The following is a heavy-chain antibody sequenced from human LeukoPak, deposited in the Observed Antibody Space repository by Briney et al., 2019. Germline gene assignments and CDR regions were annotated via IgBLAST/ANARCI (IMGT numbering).Heavy chain of an antibody. Sequence: SQTLSLTCTVSGGSISSGGYYWSWIRQHPGKGLEWIGYIYYSGSTYYNPSLKSRVTISVDTSKNQFSLKLSSVTAADTAVYYCARMVGLRLGELSSHYWGQGTLVTVSS. J-gene: IGHJ4*02. V-gene: IGHV4-31*03. CDR2: IYYSGST. CDR3: ARMVGLRLGELSSHY. D-gene: IGHD3-16*02. CDR1: GGSISSGGYY.